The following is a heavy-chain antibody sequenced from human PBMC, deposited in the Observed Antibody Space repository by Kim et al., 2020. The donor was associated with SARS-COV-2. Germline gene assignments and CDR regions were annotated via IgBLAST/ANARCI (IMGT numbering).Heavy chain of an antibody. V-gene: IGHV4-59*13. D-gene: IGHD3-10*02. J-gene: IGHJ6*02. CDR1: GGSISSYY. CDR2: IYYSGST. Sequence: SETLSLTCTVSGGSISSYYWSWIRQPPGKGLEWIGYIYYSGSTNYNPSLKSRVTISVDTSKNQFSLKLSSVTAADTAVYYCARDGMFGPLYYYYGMDVWGQGTTVTVSS. CDR3: ARDGMFGPLYYYYGMDV.